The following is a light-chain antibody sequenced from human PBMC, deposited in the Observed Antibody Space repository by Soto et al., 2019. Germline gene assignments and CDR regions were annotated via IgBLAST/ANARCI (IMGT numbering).Light chain of an antibody. J-gene: IGLJ3*02. CDR1: TGAVTSGHF. Sequence: QAVVTQEPSLTVSPGGTVTLTCGSSTGAVTSGHFPYWFQQKPGQAPRTLISDTTNKHPWTPARFSGSLLGGKAALTLSGAQPEDEAEYYCLLYDSRVRVFGGGTKLTVL. CDR3: LLYDSRVRV. V-gene: IGLV7-46*01. CDR2: DTT.